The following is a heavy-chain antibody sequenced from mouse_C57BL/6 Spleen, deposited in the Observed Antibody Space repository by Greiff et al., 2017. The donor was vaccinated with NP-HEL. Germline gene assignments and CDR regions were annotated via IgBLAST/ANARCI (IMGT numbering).Heavy chain of an antibody. CDR2: IYPGDGDT. CDR1: GYAFSSYW. V-gene: IGHV1-80*01. J-gene: IGHJ2*01. Sequence: QVQLQQSGAELVKPGASVKISCKASGYAFSSYWMNWVKQRPGEGLEWIGQIYPGDGDTNYNGKFKGKATLTADKSSSTAYMQLSSLTSEDSAVYFCARSPLGLGTYFDYWGQGTTLTVSS. D-gene: IGHD4-1*01. CDR3: ARSPLGLGTYFDY.